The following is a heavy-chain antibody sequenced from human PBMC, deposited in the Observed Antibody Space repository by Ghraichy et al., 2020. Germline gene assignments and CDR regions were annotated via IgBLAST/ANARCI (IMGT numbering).Heavy chain of an antibody. CDR3: ASVSGDYGDAFDI. Sequence: SQTLSLTCTVSGGSISSSSYFWGWLRQPPGKGLEWIGTIYYSGSTYYSPSLKSRVTISVDTSKNHFSLRLSSGTAADTAVYYCASVSGDYGDAFDIWGQGTMVTVSS. CDR1: GGSISSSSYF. CDR2: IYYSGST. D-gene: IGHD4-17*01. V-gene: IGHV4-39*02. J-gene: IGHJ3*02.